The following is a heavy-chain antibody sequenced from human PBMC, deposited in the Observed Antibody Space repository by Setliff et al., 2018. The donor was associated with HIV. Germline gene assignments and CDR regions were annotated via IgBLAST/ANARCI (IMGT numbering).Heavy chain of an antibody. Sequence: ASVKVSCRASGYTFTTYSLHWVRQAPGQSLEWMGWINVGNDDTKYSRELQGRIIITRDTSANTAYMELSSLRFDDTAVYLCARGALLAAFDFDHWGHGTLVTVS. D-gene: IGHD3-10*01. CDR2: INVGNDDT. J-gene: IGHJ4*01. CDR1: GYTFTTYS. V-gene: IGHV1-3*01. CDR3: ARGALLAAFDFDH.